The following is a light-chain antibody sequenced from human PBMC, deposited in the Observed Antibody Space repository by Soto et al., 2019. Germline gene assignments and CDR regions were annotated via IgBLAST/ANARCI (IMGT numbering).Light chain of an antibody. CDR1: QSIDSW. Sequence: GDRVTITCRASQSIDSWLAWYQQKPGAAPKLLIYDASTLESGVPSKFSGSGSGTEFTLTISSLQSEDFAVYFCQQYNDWPITFDQGTRLEIK. J-gene: IGKJ5*01. CDR3: QQYNDWPIT. CDR2: DAS. V-gene: IGKV1-5*01.